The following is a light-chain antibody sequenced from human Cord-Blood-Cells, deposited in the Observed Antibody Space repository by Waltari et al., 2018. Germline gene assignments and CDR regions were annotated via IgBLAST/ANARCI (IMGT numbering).Light chain of an antibody. CDR2: KAS. V-gene: IGKV1-5*03. Sequence: DIQMPQSPSTLSASVGDSVTITCQASQSLSSRLAWYQQKPGKAPKLLIYKASSLESGVPSRCSGSGSGTAFTRTISSLQPDDFATYYCQQSTWTFGQGTKVEIK. J-gene: IGKJ1*01. CDR3: QQSTWT. CDR1: QSLSSR.